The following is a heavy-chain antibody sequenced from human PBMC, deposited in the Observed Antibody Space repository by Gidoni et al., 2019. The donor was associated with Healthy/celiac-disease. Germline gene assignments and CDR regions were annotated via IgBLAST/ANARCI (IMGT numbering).Heavy chain of an antibody. CDR1: GFTFRSCG. V-gene: IGHV3-33*01. CDR3: ARPISGSYELSFDY. Sequence: QVQLVDSGGGVVQPGRSARLTCAACGFTFRSCGMNWVRQAPGEGLEWVAFIWYDGSSKYYADSVKGRFTISRDNSKNTLYLQMNSLRAEDTAVYYCARPISGSYELSFDYWGQGTLVTVSS. CDR2: IWYDGSSK. D-gene: IGHD1-26*01. J-gene: IGHJ4*02.